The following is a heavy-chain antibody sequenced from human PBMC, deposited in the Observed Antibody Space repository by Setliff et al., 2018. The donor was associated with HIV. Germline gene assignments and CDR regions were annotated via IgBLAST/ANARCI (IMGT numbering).Heavy chain of an antibody. CDR3: AKGPRGLSLRYYFDF. CDR2: INHNGIT. CDR1: GGSFSSSY. Sequence: KPSETLSLTCAVYGGSFSSSYWSWIRQAPGKGLEWIGQINHNGITHYNPSLETRVTMFADTSKNQFSLRLSPVTAADTAIYYCAKGPRGLSLRYYFDFWAQGSQVTVS. V-gene: IGHV4-34*01. J-gene: IGHJ4*02.